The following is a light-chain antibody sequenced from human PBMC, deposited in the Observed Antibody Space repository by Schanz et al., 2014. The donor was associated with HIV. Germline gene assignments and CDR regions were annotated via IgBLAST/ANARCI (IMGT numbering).Light chain of an antibody. CDR3: QQHKTYPFT. CDR2: KAS. CDR1: QSVSWW. V-gene: IGKV1-5*03. J-gene: IGKJ3*01. Sequence: DIQMTQSPSTLSASVGDRVTITCRASQSVSWWLAWYQQTPGQPPKLLIKKASTLESGIPSRFSGSGSGTEFTLTISSLQPDDFATYYCQQHKTYPFTFGPGTRVDIK.